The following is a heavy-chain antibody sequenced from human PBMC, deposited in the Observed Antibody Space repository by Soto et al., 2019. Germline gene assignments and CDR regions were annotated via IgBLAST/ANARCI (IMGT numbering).Heavy chain of an antibody. D-gene: IGHD3-10*01. CDR2: IIPIFGTA. CDR1: GDTLSISA. J-gene: IGHJ6*02. V-gene: IGHV1-69*01. Sequence: SVKISCKASGDTLSISAITWVRQAPGQGLEWMGGIIPIFGTANYAQKFQGRVTITADESTSTAYMELSSLGSEDTAVYYCARGGLVRGVITYYYYYGMDVWGQGTTVTVSS. CDR3: ARGGLVRGVITYYYYYGMDV.